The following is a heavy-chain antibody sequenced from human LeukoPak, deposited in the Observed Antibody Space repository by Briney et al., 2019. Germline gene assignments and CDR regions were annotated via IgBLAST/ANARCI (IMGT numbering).Heavy chain of an antibody. J-gene: IGHJ5*02. Sequence: ASAKVSCKASGYTFTSYAMHWVRQAPGQRLEWMGWINAGNGNTKYSQKFQGRVTITRDTSASTAYMELSSLRSEDTAVCYCARGRMVRGVIITYNWFDPWGQGTLVTVSS. D-gene: IGHD3-10*01. CDR1: GYTFTSYA. V-gene: IGHV1-3*01. CDR3: ARGRMVRGVIITYNWFDP. CDR2: INAGNGNT.